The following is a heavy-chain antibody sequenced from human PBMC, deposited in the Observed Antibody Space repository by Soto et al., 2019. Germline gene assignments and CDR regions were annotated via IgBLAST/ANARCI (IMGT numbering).Heavy chain of an antibody. CDR1: GASISSSY. V-gene: IGHV4-59*08. CDR3: ARQTNAYGDYLRGAFDI. D-gene: IGHD4-17*01. CDR2: ISYTGSP. Sequence: SETLSLTCSVSGASISSSYWSWVRLPPGKGLDWIGYISYTGSPNYNPSFKSRVAISVDTSKNQFSLKLNSVTAADTAVYYCARQTNAYGDYLRGAFDIWGQGTMVTVSS. J-gene: IGHJ3*02.